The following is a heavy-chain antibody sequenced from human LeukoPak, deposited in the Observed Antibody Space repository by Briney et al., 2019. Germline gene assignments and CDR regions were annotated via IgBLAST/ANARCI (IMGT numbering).Heavy chain of an antibody. Sequence: GGSLRLSWAASGFTFSSYAMSWVRQAPGKGLEWVSAISGSGGSTYYADSVKGRCTISRDNSKNTLYLQMNSLRAEDTAVYYCAKEGYSSGWYPNWFDPWGQGTLVTVSS. J-gene: IGHJ5*02. V-gene: IGHV3-23*01. D-gene: IGHD6-13*01. CDR2: ISGSGGST. CDR3: AKEGYSSGWYPNWFDP. CDR1: GFTFSSYA.